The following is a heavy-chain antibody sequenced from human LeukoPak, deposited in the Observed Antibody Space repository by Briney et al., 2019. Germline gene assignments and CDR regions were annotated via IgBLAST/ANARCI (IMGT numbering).Heavy chain of an antibody. D-gene: IGHD5-12*01. CDR1: GFSLSTSGVG. V-gene: IGHV2-5*02. Sequence: SGPTLVNPTQTLTLTCTFSGFSLSTSGVGVGWIRQPPGKALEWLALIYWDDDKRYSPSLKSRLTITKDNSKNQVVLTMTNMDPVDTATYYCAHRGRLRWGNYFDYWGQGTLVTVSS. J-gene: IGHJ4*02. CDR3: AHRGRLRWGNYFDY. CDR2: IYWDDDK.